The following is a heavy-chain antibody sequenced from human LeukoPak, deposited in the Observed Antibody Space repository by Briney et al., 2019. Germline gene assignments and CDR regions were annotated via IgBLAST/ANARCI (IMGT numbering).Heavy chain of an antibody. D-gene: IGHD3-9*01. Sequence: GGSLRLSCAASGFSFSSYTMNWVRQAPGKGLEWVSSISSSGGHIYYADSVRGRFTISRDNAKKSLYLQMNSLRAEDTAVYYCARGLTYYDILTGFHDRLDYFDYWGQGTLVTVSS. CDR1: GFSFSSYT. V-gene: IGHV3-21*01. J-gene: IGHJ4*02. CDR3: ARGLTYYDILTGFHDRLDYFDY. CDR2: ISSSGGHI.